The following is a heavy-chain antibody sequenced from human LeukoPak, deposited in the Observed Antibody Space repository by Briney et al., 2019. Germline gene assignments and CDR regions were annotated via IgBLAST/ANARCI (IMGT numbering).Heavy chain of an antibody. V-gene: IGHV1-18*01. D-gene: IGHD3-22*01. CDR2: ISAYNGNT. CDR1: GYIFTSYG. CDR3: ARESDPRPYDSIAGAFDI. J-gene: IGHJ3*02. Sequence: ASVKVPYKASGYIFTSYGVRWVGQAPGQGLEWMGWISAYNGNTNNAQKVQGRVTMITDTSTSTAYMELRSLRSDDTAVYYCARESDPRPYDSIAGAFDIWGQGTMVTVSS.